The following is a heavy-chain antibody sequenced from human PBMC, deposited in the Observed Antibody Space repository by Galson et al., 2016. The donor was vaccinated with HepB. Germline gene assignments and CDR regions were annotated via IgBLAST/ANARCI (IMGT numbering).Heavy chain of an antibody. CDR3: ARARRSGSGWYFDY. CDR2: IYYSGTT. D-gene: IGHD3-10*01. J-gene: IGHJ4*02. CDR1: GGSITITDYY. V-gene: IGHV4-31*03. Sequence: TLSLTCTVSGGSITITDYYWSWIRQHPGKGLEWIGYIYYSGTTHYSPSLKSRVTISVDTSKSQFSLRLSSVTAADTAVYYCARARRSGSGWYFDYWGQGALVTVSS.